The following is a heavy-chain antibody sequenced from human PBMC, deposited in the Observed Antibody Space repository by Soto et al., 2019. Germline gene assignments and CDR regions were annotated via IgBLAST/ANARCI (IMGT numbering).Heavy chain of an antibody. D-gene: IGHD3-10*01. CDR1: GGSISSSSYY. CDR3: ARPNGSGTHAQKPRGYYSGMDV. CDR2: IYYSGST. V-gene: IGHV4-39*01. Sequence: PSETLSLTCTVSGGSISSSSYYWGWIRQPPGKGLEWIGSIYYSGSTYYNPSLKSRVTISVDTSKNQFSLKLSSVTAADTAVYYCARPNGSGTHAQKPRGYYSGMDVCGQGTTVSV. J-gene: IGHJ6*02.